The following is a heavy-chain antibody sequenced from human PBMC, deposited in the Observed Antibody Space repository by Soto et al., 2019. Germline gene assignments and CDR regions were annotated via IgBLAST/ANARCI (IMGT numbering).Heavy chain of an antibody. D-gene: IGHD6-19*01. CDR1: GGSISSSSYY. V-gene: IGHV4-39*06. CDR2: IYYSGST. Sequence: SETLSLTCTVSGGSISSSSYYWGWIRQPPGKGLEWIGSIYYSGSTYYNPSLKSRVTISKDTSKNQVVLTMTNMDPVDTATYYCARIQAGSGWPFDYWGQGTLVTVSS. J-gene: IGHJ4*02. CDR3: ARIQAGSGWPFDY.